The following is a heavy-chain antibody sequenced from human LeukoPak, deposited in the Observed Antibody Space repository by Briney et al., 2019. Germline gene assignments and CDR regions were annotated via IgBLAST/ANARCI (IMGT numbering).Heavy chain of an antibody. Sequence: GESLKISCKGSVYRFTCYWIGWVRQMAREGLEWMGINYPGGSDTRNSPFFQGQVTISADRYISTRYLQWSSLKASDHAMYYCEGLPNVLLWLGECSPGAFDMWGQGTMVTVSS. J-gene: IGHJ3*02. V-gene: IGHV5-51*01. CDR2: NYPGGSDT. D-gene: IGHD3-10*01. CDR3: EGLPNVLLWLGECSPGAFDM. CDR1: VYRFTCYW.